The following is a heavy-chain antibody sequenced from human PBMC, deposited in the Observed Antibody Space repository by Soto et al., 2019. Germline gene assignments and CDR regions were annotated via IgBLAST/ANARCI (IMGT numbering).Heavy chain of an antibody. CDR1: GGSFGSSA. V-gene: IGHV1-69*19. CDR3: ARLRRDWGDAFDL. CDR2: IIPVFVKA. J-gene: IGHJ3*01. Sequence: QVQLVQSGADVKKPGSSVKVSCKTSGGSFGSSAISWVRQAPAQGLEWMGEIIPVFVKANYAQNFQGRLTCTSDEVTGTVFMVLSSLRSEDTAVYFCARLRRDWGDAFDLWGLGTFVTVSS. D-gene: IGHD3-16*01.